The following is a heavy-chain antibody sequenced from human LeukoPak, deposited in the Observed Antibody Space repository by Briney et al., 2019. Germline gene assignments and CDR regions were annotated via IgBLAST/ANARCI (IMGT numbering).Heavy chain of an antibody. CDR3: ARPQLDIWNWDRGAWFDP. J-gene: IGHJ5*02. CDR2: INPNSGGT. Sequence: ASVKVSCKASGYTFTGYYMHWVRQAPGQGLEWMGWINPNSGGTNYAQKFRGRVTMTRDTSISTAYMELSRLRSDDTAVYYCARPQLDIWNWDRGAWFDPWGQGTLVTVSS. V-gene: IGHV1-2*02. CDR1: GYTFTGYY. D-gene: IGHD1-7*01.